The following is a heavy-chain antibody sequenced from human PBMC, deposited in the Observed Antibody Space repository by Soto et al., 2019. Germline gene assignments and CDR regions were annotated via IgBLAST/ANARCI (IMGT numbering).Heavy chain of an antibody. CDR3: ARHLSVRAVFDF. CDR1: GDFNTDYY. V-gene: IGHV4-4*09. CDR2: IYSSGST. D-gene: IGHD3-10*01. J-gene: IGHJ4*02. Sequence: QVQLQESGPGLVKPSETLSLTCTVSGDFNTDYYWSWIRQSPGKGLEWMGFIYSSGSTRYNPSLRSRTTISLDTSKNQFSLRLSSVAAADTAVYYCARHLSVRAVFDFWGQGTQVPVSS.